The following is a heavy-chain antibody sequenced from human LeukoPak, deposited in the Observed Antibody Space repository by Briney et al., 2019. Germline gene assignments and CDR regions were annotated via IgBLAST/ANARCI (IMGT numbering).Heavy chain of an antibody. D-gene: IGHD6-6*01. CDR1: GFTFSSYG. CDR3: AKDLGYSSSYNITLLDY. CDR2: IRYDGSNK. J-gene: IGHJ4*02. Sequence: GGSLTLSCAASGFTFSSYGMHWVRQAPGKGLEWVAFIRYDGSNKYYADSVKGRFTISRDNSKNTLYLQMNSLRPEDTAVYYCAKDLGYSSSYNITLLDYWGQGTLVTVSS. V-gene: IGHV3-30*02.